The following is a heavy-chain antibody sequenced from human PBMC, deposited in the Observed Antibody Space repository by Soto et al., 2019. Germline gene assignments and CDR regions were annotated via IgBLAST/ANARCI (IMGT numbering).Heavy chain of an antibody. Sequence: PGGSLRLSCAASRFTFSDYAMSWVRQAPGKGLEWVSEISGSGIITYYADSVKGRFTISRDNSKNTLYLEMNSLRAEATAIYYCAKDRLVESGTSCFWEPWGQGTQVTVSS. J-gene: IGHJ5*02. D-gene: IGHD3-3*01. CDR2: ISGSGIIT. CDR3: AKDRLVESGTSCFWEP. CDR1: RFTFSDYA. V-gene: IGHV3-23*01.